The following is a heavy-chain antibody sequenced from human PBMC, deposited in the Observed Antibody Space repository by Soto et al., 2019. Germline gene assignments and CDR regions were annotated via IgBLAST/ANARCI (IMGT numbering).Heavy chain of an antibody. CDR3: ARDIVADTIVVLVAATRYYYYGMDV. D-gene: IGHD2-15*01. J-gene: IGHJ6*02. V-gene: IGHV1-46*01. CDR2: INPSGGST. Sequence: ASVKVSCKASGYTFASYYMHWVRQAPGQGLEWMGIINPSGGSTSYAQKFQGRVTMTRDTSTSTVYMELSSLRSEDTAVYYCARDIVADTIVVLVAATRYYYYGMDVWGQGTTVTVSS. CDR1: GYTFASYY.